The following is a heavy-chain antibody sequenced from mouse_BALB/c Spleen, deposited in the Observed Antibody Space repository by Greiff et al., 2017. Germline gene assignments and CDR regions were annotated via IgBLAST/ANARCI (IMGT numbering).Heavy chain of an antibody. CDR3: ARQGYGNSLAY. J-gene: IGHJ3*01. Sequence: EVKLMESGGDLVKPGGSLKLSCAASGFTFSSYGMSWVRQTPDKRLEWVATISSGGSYTYYPDSVKGRFTISRDNAKNTLYLQMSSLKSEDTAMYYCARQGYGNSLAYWGQGTLVTVSA. CDR1: GFTFSSYG. CDR2: ISSGGSYT. D-gene: IGHD2-10*02. V-gene: IGHV5-6*01.